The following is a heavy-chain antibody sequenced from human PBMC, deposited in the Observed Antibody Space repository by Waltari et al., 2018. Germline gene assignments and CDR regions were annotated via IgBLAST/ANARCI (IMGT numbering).Heavy chain of an antibody. D-gene: IGHD3-22*01. V-gene: IGHV3-30-3*01. CDR3: ARAAYYYDSSGYVDY. CDR1: GFTFSSYA. J-gene: IGHJ4*02. CDR2: ISYDGSNK. Sequence: QVQLVESGGGVVQPGRSLRLSCAASGFTFSSYAMHWVRQAPGKGLEWVAVISYDGSNKYYADSVKGRFTISRDNSKNTLYLQMNSLRAEDTAVYYCARAAYYYDSSGYVDYWGQGTLVTVSS.